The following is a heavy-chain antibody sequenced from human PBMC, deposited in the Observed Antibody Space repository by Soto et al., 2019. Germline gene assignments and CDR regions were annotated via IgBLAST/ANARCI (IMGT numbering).Heavy chain of an antibody. CDR3: ASHRERVTTEQYFQH. CDR2: IIPILGIA. CDR1: GGTFSSYT. D-gene: IGHD1-1*01. J-gene: IGHJ1*01. V-gene: IGHV1-69*02. Sequence: SVKVSCKASGGTFSSYTISWVRQAPGQGLEWMGRIIPILGIANYAQKFQGRVTITADKSTSTAYMELSSLRSEDTAVYYCASHRERVTTEQYFQHWGQGTLVTVS.